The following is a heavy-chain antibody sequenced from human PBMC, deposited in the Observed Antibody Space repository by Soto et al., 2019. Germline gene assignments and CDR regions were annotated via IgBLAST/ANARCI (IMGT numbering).Heavy chain of an antibody. CDR2: ISYDGSDK. CDR3: AKALGELSPESYDY. V-gene: IGHV3-30*18. Sequence: QVQLVESGGGVVQPGRSLRLSCAASGFTFSSYAMHWVRQAPGKGLEWVAVISYDGSDKYYADSLKGRFTISRDNSKNTLNLQMNSLRADDTAVYYYAKALGELSPESYDYWGQGTLITVSS. J-gene: IGHJ4*02. D-gene: IGHD3-16*02. CDR1: GFTFSSYA.